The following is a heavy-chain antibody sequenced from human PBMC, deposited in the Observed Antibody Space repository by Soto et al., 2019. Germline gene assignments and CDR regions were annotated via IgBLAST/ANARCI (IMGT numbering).Heavy chain of an antibody. V-gene: IGHV3-30-3*01. J-gene: IGHJ5*02. Sequence: QVHLVESGGGVVQPGRSLRLSCAASGFTFSTFALHWVRQAPGEGLEWVALISHDGRNEKYADSVKGRFTISRDNSKNTLYMQMDSLTLEDTGVYYCARDGLPDDFRSGGYWFDPWGQGTQVTVSS. CDR3: ARDGLPDDFRSGGYWFDP. D-gene: IGHD3-3*01. CDR2: ISHDGRNE. CDR1: GFTFSTFA.